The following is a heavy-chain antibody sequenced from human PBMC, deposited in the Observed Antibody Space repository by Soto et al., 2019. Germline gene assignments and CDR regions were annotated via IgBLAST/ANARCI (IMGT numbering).Heavy chain of an antibody. Sequence: CVRQAPGKGLEWVSYISSSSSTIYYADSVKGRFTISRDNAKNSLYLQMNSLRDEDTAAYYCARDSDTAMVLAFDYWGQGTLVTVSS. J-gene: IGHJ4*02. V-gene: IGHV3-48*02. CDR3: ARDSDTAMVLAFDY. CDR2: ISSSSSTI. D-gene: IGHD5-18*01.